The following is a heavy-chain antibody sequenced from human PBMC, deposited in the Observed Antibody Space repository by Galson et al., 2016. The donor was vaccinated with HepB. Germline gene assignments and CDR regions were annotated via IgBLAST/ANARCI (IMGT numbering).Heavy chain of an antibody. J-gene: IGHJ4*02. CDR2: INSDGSST. D-gene: IGHD2-15*01. CDR3: ARGPKVVVAATYRASVMGY. V-gene: IGHV3-74*01. CDR1: GFTFSNYW. Sequence: SLRLSCAASGFTFSNYWMHWVRQAPGKGLVWVSLINSDGSSTSYADSVKGRFTISRDIAKNTLYLQMNSLRAEDTAVYYCARGPKVVVAATYRASVMGYWGQGTLVSVSS.